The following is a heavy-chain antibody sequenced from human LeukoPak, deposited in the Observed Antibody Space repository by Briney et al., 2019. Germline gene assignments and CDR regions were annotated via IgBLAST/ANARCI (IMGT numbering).Heavy chain of an antibody. CDR1: GGAFSGYY. J-gene: IGHJ4*02. CDR3: ARKNITMIKGTLFDY. Sequence: SETLSLTCAVYGGAFSGYYWSWIRQPPGKGLEWIGDINHSGSTDYNPSLKSRVTMSVDTSKNQFSMRLSSVTAADTAVYYCARKNITMIKGTLFDYWGQGILVTVSS. CDR2: INHSGST. D-gene: IGHD3-22*01. V-gene: IGHV4-34*01.